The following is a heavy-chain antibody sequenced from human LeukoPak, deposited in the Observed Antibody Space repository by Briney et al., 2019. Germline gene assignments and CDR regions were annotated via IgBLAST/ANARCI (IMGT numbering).Heavy chain of an antibody. CDR1: GFTFSSYS. CDR3: AKGFEAYGGAFDI. D-gene: IGHD3-10*01. Sequence: GGSLRLSCAASGFTFSSYSMNWVRQAPGKGLEWVSSISSSSSYIYYADSVKGRFTISRDNAKNSLYLQMNSLRAEDTAVYYCAKGFEAYGGAFDIWGQWTMVTVSS. V-gene: IGHV3-21*01. J-gene: IGHJ3*02. CDR2: ISSSSSYI.